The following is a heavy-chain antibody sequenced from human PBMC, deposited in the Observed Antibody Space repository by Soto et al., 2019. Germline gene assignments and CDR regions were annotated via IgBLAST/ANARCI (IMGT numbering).Heavy chain of an antibody. V-gene: IGHV3-9*01. D-gene: IGHD1-7*01. CDR1: GFTFDVYA. CDR2: ISWNSGSI. J-gene: IGHJ4*02. Sequence: EVQLVESGGGLVQPGRSLRLSCAASGFTFDVYAMHWVRQAPGKGLEWVSGISWNSGSIGYADSVKGRFTISRDNAKNSLYLQMNSLRAEDTALYYCAKGGYNWNSYLHYWGQGTLVTVSS. CDR3: AKGGYNWNSYLHY.